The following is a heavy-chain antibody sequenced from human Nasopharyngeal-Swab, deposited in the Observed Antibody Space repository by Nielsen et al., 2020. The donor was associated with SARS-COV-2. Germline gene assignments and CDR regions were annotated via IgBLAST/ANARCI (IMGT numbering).Heavy chain of an antibody. J-gene: IGHJ6*03. Sequence: SVKVSCKASGYTFTSYDINWVRQAPGQRLEWMGGIIPIFGTANYAQKFQGRVTITADESTSTAYMELSSLRSEDTAVYYCARGDIIAVAGTGYYYYYYMDVWGKGTTVTVSS. CDR2: IIPIFGTA. CDR3: ARGDIIAVAGTGYYYYYYMDV. D-gene: IGHD6-19*01. V-gene: IGHV1-69*13. CDR1: GYTFTSYD.